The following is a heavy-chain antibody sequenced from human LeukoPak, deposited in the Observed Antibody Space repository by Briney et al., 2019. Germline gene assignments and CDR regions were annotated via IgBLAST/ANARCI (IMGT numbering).Heavy chain of an antibody. CDR2: INPNSGGT. J-gene: IGHJ3*02. D-gene: IGHD4-17*01. CDR3: ARDLGRYGDYVNDDAFDI. CDR1: GYTFTGYY. Sequence: ASVKVSCKASGYTFTGYYMHWVRQAPGQGLAWMGWINPNSGGTNYAQKFQGRVTMTRDTSISTAYMELSRLRSDDTAVYYCARDLGRYGDYVNDDAFDIWGQGTMVTVSS. V-gene: IGHV1-2*02.